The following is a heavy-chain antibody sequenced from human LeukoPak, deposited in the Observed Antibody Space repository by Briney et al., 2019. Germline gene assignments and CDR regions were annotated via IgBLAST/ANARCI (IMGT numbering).Heavy chain of an antibody. Sequence: SETLSLTCTVSGGSISTFYWSRIRQPPGKGLEWIGYIYYSGSTYYNPSLKSRVTISVDTSKNQFSLKLSSVTAADTAVYYCASADSSGWDFDYWGQGTLVTVSS. J-gene: IGHJ4*02. V-gene: IGHV4-59*12. CDR1: GGSISTFY. CDR3: ASADSSGWDFDY. CDR2: IYYSGST. D-gene: IGHD6-19*01.